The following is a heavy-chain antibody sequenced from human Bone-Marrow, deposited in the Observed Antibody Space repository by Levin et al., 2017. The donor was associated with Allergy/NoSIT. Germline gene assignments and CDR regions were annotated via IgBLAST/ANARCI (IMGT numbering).Heavy chain of an antibody. CDR1: GGSISSGGYY. V-gene: IGHV4-31*03. CDR3: ASRTSWDWYFDL. Sequence: SETLSLTCTVSGGSISSGGYYWSWIRQHPGKGLEWIGYIYYSGSTYYNPSLKSRVTISVDTSKNQFSLKLSSVTAADTAVYYCASRTSWDWYFDLWGRGTLVTVSS. D-gene: IGHD1-14*01. J-gene: IGHJ2*01. CDR2: IYYSGST.